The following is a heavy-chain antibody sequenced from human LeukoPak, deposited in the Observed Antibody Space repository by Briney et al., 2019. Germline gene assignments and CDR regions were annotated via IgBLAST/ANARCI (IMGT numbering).Heavy chain of an antibody. D-gene: IGHD2-2*01. V-gene: IGHV3-69-1*02. Sequence: PGGSLRLSCAASGFTFSDYYMNWVRQAPGKGLEWVSSISSSSTIYYADSVKGRFTISRDNAKNSLYLQMTSLRAEDTAVYYCARDSLLGYCSSTSCHGTYYYYMDVWGKGTTVTVSS. CDR3: ARDSLLGYCSSTSCHGTYYYYMDV. CDR1: GFTFSDYY. J-gene: IGHJ6*03. CDR2: ISSSSTI.